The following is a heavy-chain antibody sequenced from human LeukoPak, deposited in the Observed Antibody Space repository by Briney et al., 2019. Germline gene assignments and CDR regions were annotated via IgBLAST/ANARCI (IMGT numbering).Heavy chain of an antibody. J-gene: IGHJ4*02. D-gene: IGHD3-9*01. Sequence: ASVKVSCKTSGYTFTSYYMHWVRQAPGQGLEWMGITNPSGGSTSYAQKFQGRVTMTRDTSTSTVYMELSSLRSEDTAVYYCARPPYDILTGYPPVYFDYWGQGTLVTVSS. CDR1: GYTFTSYY. CDR3: ARPPYDILTGYPPVYFDY. V-gene: IGHV1-46*01. CDR2: TNPSGGST.